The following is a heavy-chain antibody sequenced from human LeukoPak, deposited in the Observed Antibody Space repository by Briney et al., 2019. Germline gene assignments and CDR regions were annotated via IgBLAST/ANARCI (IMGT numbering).Heavy chain of an antibody. CDR1: GGSFSGYY. CDR3: ARGQILTTVTYYYYYGMDV. D-gene: IGHD4-17*01. CDR2: INHSGST. V-gene: IGHV4-34*01. Sequence: SETLSLTCAVYGGSFSGYYWSWIRQPPGKGLEWIGEINHSGSTNYNPSLNSRVTISVDTSKNQFSLKLSSVTAADTAVYYCARGQILTTVTYYYYYGMDVWGQGTTVTVSS. J-gene: IGHJ6*02.